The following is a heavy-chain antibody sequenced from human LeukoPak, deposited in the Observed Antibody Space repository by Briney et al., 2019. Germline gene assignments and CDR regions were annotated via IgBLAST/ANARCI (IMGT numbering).Heavy chain of an antibody. CDR3: ARDWGSSGWYNWFDS. CDR2: LSHDGSET. CDR1: GFTISTYG. V-gene: IGHV3-30*03. Sequence: GGSLRLSCAASGFTISTYGMHWVRQAPGKGLEWVTMLSHDGSETYYLDSVKGRFSISRDSSKNTPLLQMSSLRPEDTAVYYCARDWGSSGWYNWFDSWGQGTLVTVSS. D-gene: IGHD6-19*01. J-gene: IGHJ5*01.